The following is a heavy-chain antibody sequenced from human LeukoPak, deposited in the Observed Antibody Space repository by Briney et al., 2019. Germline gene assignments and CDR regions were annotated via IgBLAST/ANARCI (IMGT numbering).Heavy chain of an antibody. CDR3: ARAAGIAVAVLFDY. J-gene: IGHJ4*02. V-gene: IGHV3-11*06. CDR2: ISSSSGYI. D-gene: IGHD6-19*01. Sequence: GGSLRLSCAASGFTFSDYYMSWIRQAPGKGLEWVSSISSSSGYIYYADSVKGRFTISRDNAKNSLYLQMNSLRAEDTAVYYCARAAGIAVAVLFDYWGQGTLVTVSS. CDR1: GFTFSDYY.